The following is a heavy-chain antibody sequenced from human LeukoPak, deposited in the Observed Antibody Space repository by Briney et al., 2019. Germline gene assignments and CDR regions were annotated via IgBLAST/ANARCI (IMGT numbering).Heavy chain of an antibody. CDR2: IKKDGSEK. D-gene: IGHD5-12*01. CDR1: GFTFSSYW. V-gene: IGHV3-7*03. J-gene: IGHJ4*02. CDR3: ARGSGFETGDY. Sequence: PGGSLRLSCAASGFTFSSYWMSWVRQAPGKGLEWVANIKKDGSEKYYVDSVKGRFTISRDNSKNTVYLQMNSLRVEDTAIYYCARGSGFETGDYWGQGTLVTVSS.